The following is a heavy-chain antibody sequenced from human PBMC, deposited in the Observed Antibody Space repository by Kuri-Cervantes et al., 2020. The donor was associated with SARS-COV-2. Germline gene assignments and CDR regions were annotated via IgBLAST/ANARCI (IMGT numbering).Heavy chain of an antibody. CDR3: AKDLGRPNGFDP. CDR1: GFTFSSYA. CDR2: ISGSGGST. Sequence: GGSLRLSCAASGFTFSSYAMSWVRQAPGKGLEWVSAISGSGGSTYYADSVNGRCTISRDNSKNTLYLQMNSLRAGDTAVYYCAKDLGRPNGFDPWGQGTLVTVSS. V-gene: IGHV3-23*01. J-gene: IGHJ5*02.